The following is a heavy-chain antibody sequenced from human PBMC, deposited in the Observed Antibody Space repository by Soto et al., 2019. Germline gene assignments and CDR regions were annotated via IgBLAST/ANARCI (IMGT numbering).Heavy chain of an antibody. Sequence: QVQLVEAGGGVVQPGRSLRLSCAASGFTFSSYAMHWVRQAPGKGLEWVAVISYDGSNKYYADSVKGRFTISRDNSKNTLYLQMNSLRAEDTAVYYCAREGNGYYYGMDVWGQWTTVTVAS. D-gene: IGHD4-17*01. V-gene: IGHV3-30-3*01. J-gene: IGHJ6*02. CDR3: AREGNGYYYGMDV. CDR1: GFTFSSYA. CDR2: ISYDGSNK.